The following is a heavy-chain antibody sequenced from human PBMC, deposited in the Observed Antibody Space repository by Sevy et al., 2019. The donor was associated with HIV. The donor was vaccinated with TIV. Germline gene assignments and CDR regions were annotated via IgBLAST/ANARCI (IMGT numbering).Heavy chain of an antibody. CDR2: ISHLGIT. V-gene: IGHV4-61*01. Sequence: SETLSLTCTVSVDSVSSGISYWSWIRQPPGLGLEWIGFISHLGITTHNPSLKSRVTISLDTSKNQLFLSLTSVSAPDTAVYFCARVPATSGWFFDLWGHGTLVTVSS. J-gene: IGHJ4*01. CDR3: ARVPATSGWFFDL. CDR1: VDSVSSGISY. D-gene: IGHD6-19*01.